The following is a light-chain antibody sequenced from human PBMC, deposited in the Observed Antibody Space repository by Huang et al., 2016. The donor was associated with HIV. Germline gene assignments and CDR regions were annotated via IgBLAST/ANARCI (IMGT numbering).Light chain of an antibody. CDR2: GAS. Sequence: DIQMTQSPSSLSASPGVRVTLSCRAHQDIGNFLAWYQHTPGGGPRLLIYGASTLQSGVPSRFSGRGSGTDFTLTITSFQPDDVATYYCQRYDSAPRAFGQGTKVEI. J-gene: IGKJ1*01. V-gene: IGKV1-27*01. CDR3: QRYDSAPRA. CDR1: QDIGNF.